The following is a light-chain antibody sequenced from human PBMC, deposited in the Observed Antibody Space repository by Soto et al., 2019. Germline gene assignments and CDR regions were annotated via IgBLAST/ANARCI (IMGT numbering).Light chain of an antibody. CDR1: QDIRFN. V-gene: IGKV1-17*01. CDR3: LQHNTYPWT. Sequence: DVQMTQSPSSLSASVGGIVTITCRASQDIRFNLGWFQQKPGEGPKRLIYSSSDLQSGVPSRFSANSSGTEFTLIINGLQPEDSASYFCLQHNTYPWTFGLGTKV. J-gene: IGKJ1*01. CDR2: SSS.